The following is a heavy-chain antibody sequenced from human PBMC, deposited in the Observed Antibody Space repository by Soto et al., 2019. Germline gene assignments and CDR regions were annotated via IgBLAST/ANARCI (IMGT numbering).Heavy chain of an antibody. Sequence: PGGSLRLSCAASGFTFSSCAMGWVRQAPGKGLEWVSDIIDSGGSTYYADSVKGRFTISRDNSKSTLYLQMNSLRAEDTALYYCAKNQYYYGSGSYSSGDYWGQGTLVTVSS. J-gene: IGHJ4*02. CDR2: IIDSGGST. CDR1: GFTFSSCA. D-gene: IGHD3-10*01. V-gene: IGHV3-23*01. CDR3: AKNQYYYGSGSYSSGDY.